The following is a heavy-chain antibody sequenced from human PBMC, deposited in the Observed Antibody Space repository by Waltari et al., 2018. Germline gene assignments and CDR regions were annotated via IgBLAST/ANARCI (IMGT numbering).Heavy chain of an antibody. CDR3: AKDHSGYADY. V-gene: IGHV3-21*04. CDR2: ISSSSSYI. D-gene: IGHD5-12*01. J-gene: IGHJ4*02. Sequence: EVQLVESGGGLVKPGGSLRLSCAASGFTFSSYSMNWVRQAPGKGLEWVSSISSSSSYIYYADSVKGRFTISRDNSKNTLYLQMNSLRAEDTAVYYCAKDHSGYADYWGQGTLVIVSS. CDR1: GFTFSSYS.